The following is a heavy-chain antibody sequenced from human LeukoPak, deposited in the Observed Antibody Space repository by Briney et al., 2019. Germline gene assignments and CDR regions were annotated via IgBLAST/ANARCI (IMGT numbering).Heavy chain of an antibody. CDR2: IYTSGST. CDR1: GGSISSYY. Sequence: SETLSLTCTVSGGSISSYYWSWIRQPAGKGLEWIGRIYTSGSTNYNPSLKSRVTISVDKSKNQFSLKLSSVTAADTAVYYCARVGNYGSRDPYYYYMDVWGKGTTVTVSS. V-gene: IGHV4-4*07. D-gene: IGHD3-10*01. CDR3: ARVGNYGSRDPYYYYMDV. J-gene: IGHJ6*03.